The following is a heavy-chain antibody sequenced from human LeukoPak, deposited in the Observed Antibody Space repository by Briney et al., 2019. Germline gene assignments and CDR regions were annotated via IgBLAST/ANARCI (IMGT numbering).Heavy chain of an antibody. CDR1: GFTFSSYA. Sequence: GGSLRLSCAASGFTFSSYAMHWVRQAPGKGLEWVGRIKSKTDGGTTDYAAPVKGRFTISRDDSKNTLYLQMNSLRAEDTAVYYCARDPGVLLWFGELLYDYYYGMDVWGQGTTVTVSS. CDR3: ARDPGVLLWFGELLYDYYYGMDV. D-gene: IGHD3-10*01. V-gene: IGHV3-15*05. CDR2: IKSKTDGGTT. J-gene: IGHJ6*02.